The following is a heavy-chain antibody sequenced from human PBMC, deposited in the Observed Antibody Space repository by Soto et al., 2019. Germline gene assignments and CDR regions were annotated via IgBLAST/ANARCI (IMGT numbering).Heavy chain of an antibody. V-gene: IGHV4-30-2*01. CDR3: ARGRGHYSGMVV. Sequence: SETLSLTCVVSGDSISSDGYSWNWIRQPPGKGLEWIGYIYHSGSTYYNPSLKSRVTISVDRFKNQFSLKLNSVTAADTAVYYFARGRGHYSGMVVWGQGTTVTV. CDR1: GDSISSDGYS. CDR2: IYHSGST. D-gene: IGHD3-3*01. J-gene: IGHJ6*02.